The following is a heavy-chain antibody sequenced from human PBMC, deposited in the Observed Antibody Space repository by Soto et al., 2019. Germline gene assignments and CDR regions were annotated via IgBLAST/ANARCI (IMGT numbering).Heavy chain of an antibody. CDR2: INPNSGGT. CDR3: AREGPDCDGSCSFKSYSWFGP. J-gene: IGHJ5*02. CDR1: GYTFTGYY. Sequence: ASVKVSCKASGYTFTGYYMHWVRQAPGQGLEWMGWINPNSGGTNYAQKFQGWVTMTRDTSISTAYMELSSLRSEDTAVYYCAREGPDCDGSCSFKSYSWFGPWGQGTLVTVS. V-gene: IGHV1-2*04. D-gene: IGHD2-15*01.